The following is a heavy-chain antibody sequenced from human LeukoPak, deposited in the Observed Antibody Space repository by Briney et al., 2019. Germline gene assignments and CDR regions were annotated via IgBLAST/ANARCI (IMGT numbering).Heavy chain of an antibody. CDR1: GFTFSSYW. J-gene: IGHJ5*02. V-gene: IGHV3-7*03. D-gene: IGHD3-10*01. CDR2: INQDGSEK. Sequence: PGGSLRLSCAASGFTFSSYWMSWVRQAPGKGLEWVANINQDGSEKEYVEPVKGRFSISRDNAKSSLFLQMNSLRAEDTAVYYCVRGRGWLDTWGQGALVTVSS. CDR3: VRGRGWLDT.